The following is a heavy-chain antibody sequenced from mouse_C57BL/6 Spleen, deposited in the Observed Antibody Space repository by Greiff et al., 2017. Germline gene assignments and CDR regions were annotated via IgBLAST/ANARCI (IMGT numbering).Heavy chain of an antibody. D-gene: IGHD1-1*01. V-gene: IGHV1-52*01. J-gene: IGHJ2*01. CDR3: ARSGITTTGFDY. Sequence: VQLQQPGAELVRPGSSVKLSCKASGYTFTSYWMHWVKQRPIQGLEWIGNIDPSDSETHYNQKFKDKATLTVDKSSSTAYMQLSSLTSEDSAVYYCARSGITTTGFDYWGQGTTLTVSS. CDR1: GYTFTSYW. CDR2: IDPSDSET.